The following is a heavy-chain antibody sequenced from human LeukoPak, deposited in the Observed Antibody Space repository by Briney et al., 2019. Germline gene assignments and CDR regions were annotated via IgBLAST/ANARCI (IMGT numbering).Heavy chain of an antibody. D-gene: IGHD3-10*01. J-gene: IGHJ3*02. CDR3: ARGFITMVRGVSCAFDI. CDR1: GFTFSSYA. Sequence: PGGSLRLSCAASGFTFSSYAMSWVRQAPGKGLGWVSAISGSGGSTYYADSVKGRFTISRDNSKNTLYLQMNSLRAEDTAVYYCARGFITMVRGVSCAFDIWGQGTMVTVSS. CDR2: ISGSGGST. V-gene: IGHV3-23*01.